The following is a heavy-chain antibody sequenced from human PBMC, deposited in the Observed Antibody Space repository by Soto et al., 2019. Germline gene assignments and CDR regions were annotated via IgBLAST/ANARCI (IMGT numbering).Heavy chain of an antibody. J-gene: IGHJ6*02. CDR3: ARDWPPLGFGELYDYYGMDV. CDR1: GYTFTGYA. CDR2: INAGNGNT. D-gene: IGHD3-10*01. Sequence: ASVKVSCKASGYTFTGYAIHWVRRAPGQRLEWMGWINAGNGNTKYSQKFQGRVTITRDTSASTAYMELSSLRSEDTAVYYCARDWPPLGFGELYDYYGMDVWGQGTTVTVSS. V-gene: IGHV1-3*01.